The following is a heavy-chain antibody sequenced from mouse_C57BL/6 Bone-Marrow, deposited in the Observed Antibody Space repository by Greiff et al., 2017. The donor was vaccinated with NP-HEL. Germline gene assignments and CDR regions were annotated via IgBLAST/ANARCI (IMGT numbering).Heavy chain of an antibody. V-gene: IGHV1-9*01. Sequence: VQLQQSGAELMKPGASVKLSCKATGYTFTGYWIEWVKQRPGHGLEWIGEILPGSGSTNYNAKFKGKATFTADTSSNTAYMQLSSLTTEDSAIYYCAREGGDDGNFDVWGTGTTVTVSS. D-gene: IGHD2-2*01. CDR1: GYTFTGYW. CDR3: AREGGDDGNFDV. J-gene: IGHJ1*03. CDR2: ILPGSGST.